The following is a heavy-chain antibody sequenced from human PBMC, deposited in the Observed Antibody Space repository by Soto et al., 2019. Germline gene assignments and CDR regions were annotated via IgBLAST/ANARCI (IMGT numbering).Heavy chain of an antibody. CDR2: IGAAGDT. CDR1: GFTFSSYD. Sequence: GGSLRLSCAASGFTFSSYDMHWVRQATGKGLEWVPAIGAAGDTYYPGSVKGRFTISRENAKNSLYLQMNSLRAGDTAVYYCARADGPLPDYYGMDVWGQGTTVTVSS. J-gene: IGHJ6*02. CDR3: ARADGPLPDYYGMDV. D-gene: IGHD4-17*01. V-gene: IGHV3-13*04.